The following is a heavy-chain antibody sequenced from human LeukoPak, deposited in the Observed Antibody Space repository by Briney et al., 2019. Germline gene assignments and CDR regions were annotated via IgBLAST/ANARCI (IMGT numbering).Heavy chain of an antibody. Sequence: SVKVSCKASGGTFSSYAISWVRQAPGQGLEWMGGIIPIFGTANYAQKFQGGVTITADESTSTAYMELSSLRSEDTAVYYCARDRSGRYSGSYYLYWFDPWGQGTLVTVSS. J-gene: IGHJ5*02. CDR1: GGTFSSYA. CDR3: ARDRSGRYSGSYYLYWFDP. CDR2: IIPIFGTA. V-gene: IGHV1-69*01. D-gene: IGHD1-26*01.